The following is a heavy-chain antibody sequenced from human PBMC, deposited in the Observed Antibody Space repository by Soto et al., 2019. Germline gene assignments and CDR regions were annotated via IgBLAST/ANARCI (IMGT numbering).Heavy chain of an antibody. V-gene: IGHV1-69*13. CDR3: ASLDYGSGSYYNPRTPDY. CDR2: IIPIFGTA. Sequence: SVKVSCKASGGTFSSYAISWVRQAPGQGLEWMGGIIPIFGTANYAQKFQGRVTITADESTSTAYMELSSLRSEDTVVYYCASLDYGSGSYYNPRTPDYWGQGTLLTVSS. J-gene: IGHJ4*02. CDR1: GGTFSSYA. D-gene: IGHD3-10*01.